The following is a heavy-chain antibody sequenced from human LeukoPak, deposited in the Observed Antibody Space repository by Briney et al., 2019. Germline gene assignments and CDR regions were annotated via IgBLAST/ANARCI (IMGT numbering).Heavy chain of an antibody. V-gene: IGHV3-74*01. CDR1: GFTFSNYW. Sequence: GGSLSLSCAASGFTFSNYWMHWVRQAPGKGRVWVSCINNDGSRTIYADSVKGRFTISRDNAKNTLYLQMNSLRADDTAVYYCATGYTYASNWFDPWGQGTLVTVSS. CDR2: INNDGSRT. CDR3: ATGYTYASNWFDP. J-gene: IGHJ5*02. D-gene: IGHD5-18*01.